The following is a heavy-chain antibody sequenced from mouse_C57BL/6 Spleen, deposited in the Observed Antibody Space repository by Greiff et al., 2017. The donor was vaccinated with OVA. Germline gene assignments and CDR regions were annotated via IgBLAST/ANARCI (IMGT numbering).Heavy chain of an antibody. Sequence: EVQGVESGGGLVKPGGSLKLSCAASGFTFSSYAMSWVRQTPEKRLEWVATISDGGSYTYYPDNVKGRFTISRDNAKNNLYLQMSHLKSEDTAMYYCARDGGYCPGRGFAYWGQGTLVTVSA. CDR2: ISDGGSYT. CDR3: ARDGGYCPGRGFAY. V-gene: IGHV5-4*01. D-gene: IGHD2-14*01. CDR1: GFTFSSYA. J-gene: IGHJ3*01.